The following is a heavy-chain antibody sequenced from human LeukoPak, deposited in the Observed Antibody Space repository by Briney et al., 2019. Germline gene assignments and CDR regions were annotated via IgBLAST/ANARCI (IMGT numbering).Heavy chain of an antibody. CDR3: ARNEGQQLSRTWFDP. CDR1: VGSFRVYY. CDR2: INHSRTT. J-gene: IGHJ5*02. Sequence: PETLSLTCALYVGSFRVYYWSGIRQPPGKGLGWIGEINHSRTTNSNPALKSRVTISVATSKNHFSLKLTSVTPAETAVYYCARNEGQQLSRTWFDPWGQGSPVTVSS. V-gene: IGHV4-34*01. D-gene: IGHD6-13*01.